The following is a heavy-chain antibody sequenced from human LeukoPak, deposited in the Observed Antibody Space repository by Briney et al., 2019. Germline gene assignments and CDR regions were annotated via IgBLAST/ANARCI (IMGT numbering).Heavy chain of an antibody. V-gene: IGHV4-34*01. CDR3: ARESGYYDVLTGYYNQNWFDP. CDR1: GGSFSGSY. Sequence: SETLSLTCAVYGGSFSGSYWSWIRQPPGKGLDWIGEINHSGSTNYNPSLKSRVTISVDTSKNQFSLKLTSVTAADTAVFYCARESGYYDVLTGYYNQNWFDPWGQGTLVTVSS. CDR2: INHSGST. J-gene: IGHJ5*02. D-gene: IGHD3-9*01.